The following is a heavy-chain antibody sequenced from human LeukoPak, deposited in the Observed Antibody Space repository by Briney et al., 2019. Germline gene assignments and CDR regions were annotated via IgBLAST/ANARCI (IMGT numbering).Heavy chain of an antibody. CDR2: IYTSGST. J-gene: IGHJ4*02. CDR3: ARSPPSDVVPAAPDY. CDR1: GGSISSYY. D-gene: IGHD2-2*01. Sequence: SETLSLTCTVSGGSISSYYWSWIRQPAGKGLEWIGRIYTSGSTNYNPSLKSRVTISVDTSKNQFSLKLSSVTAADTAVYYCARSPPSDVVPAAPDYWGQGTLVTVSS. V-gene: IGHV4-4*07.